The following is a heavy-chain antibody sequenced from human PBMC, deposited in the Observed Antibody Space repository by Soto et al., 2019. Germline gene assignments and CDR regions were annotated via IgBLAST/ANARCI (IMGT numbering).Heavy chain of an antibody. CDR1: VYSFITYW. Sequence: GESLKISCKGSVYSFITYWIGWVRQMPGKGLEWMGIIYPGDSDTRYSPSFQGQVTISADKSISTAYLQWSSLKASGTAMYYCATKNYYDSSGYYWGQGTLVTVSS. V-gene: IGHV5-51*01. CDR3: ATKNYYDSSGYY. CDR2: IYPGDSDT. J-gene: IGHJ4*02. D-gene: IGHD3-22*01.